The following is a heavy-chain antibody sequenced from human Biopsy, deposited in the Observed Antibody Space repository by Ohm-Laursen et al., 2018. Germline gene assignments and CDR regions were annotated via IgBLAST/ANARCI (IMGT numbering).Heavy chain of an antibody. CDR3: VRDETGSSVFGPYYYGMDV. V-gene: IGHV1-46*01. CDR2: INPTGGTT. Sequence: GSSVKVSCKTSGYSFTKYYINWVRQAPGQGLEWMGIINPTGGTTSYAEKFQGRVTLTRDTSTGTVYLELNSLIYEDTALYYCVRDETGSSVFGPYYYGMDVWGQGTTVTVSS. J-gene: IGHJ6*02. CDR1: GYSFTKYY. D-gene: IGHD3-9*01.